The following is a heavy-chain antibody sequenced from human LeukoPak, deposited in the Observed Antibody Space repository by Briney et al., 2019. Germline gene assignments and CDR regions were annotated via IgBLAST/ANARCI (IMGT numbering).Heavy chain of an antibody. Sequence: GASVKVSCKASGYTFTSSALNWVRQAPGQGLEWMGWINTNTGNPTYAQGFTGRFVFSLDTSVRTAYLHISSLEAEDTAIYYCATDLKKGDSGCFDYWGQGTLVTVSS. D-gene: IGHD6-19*01. CDR1: GYTFTSSA. J-gene: IGHJ4*02. CDR3: ATDLKKGDSGCFDY. V-gene: IGHV7-4-1*02. CDR2: INTNTGNP.